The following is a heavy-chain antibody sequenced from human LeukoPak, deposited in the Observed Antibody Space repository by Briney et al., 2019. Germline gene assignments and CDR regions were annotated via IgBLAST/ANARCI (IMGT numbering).Heavy chain of an antibody. D-gene: IGHD6-19*01. CDR1: GGSVSSGTYF. J-gene: IGHJ4*02. CDR3: ARGSGWLTDH. CDR2: IDYNGRT. V-gene: IGHV4-61*01. Sequence: SETLSLTCTVSGGSVSSGTYFLNWIRQAPGKGLEWIGYIDYNGRTNHNPSLKSRVTISVGTSKNQFPLKVNSVTATDTAVYYCARGSGWLTDHWGQGTLVAVSS.